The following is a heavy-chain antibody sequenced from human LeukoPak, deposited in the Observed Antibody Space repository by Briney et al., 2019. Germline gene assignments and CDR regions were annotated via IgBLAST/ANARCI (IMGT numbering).Heavy chain of an antibody. CDR3: ARRGYCSSTSCYEYWFDP. CDR1: GGSISSSSYY. CDR2: IYYSGST. V-gene: IGHV4-39*01. J-gene: IGHJ5*02. D-gene: IGHD2-2*01. Sequence: PSETLSLTCTVSGGSISSSSYYWGWIRQPPGKGLEWIGIIYYSGSTYYNPSLKSRLTISVDTSKNQFSLKLSSATATDTAVYYCARRGYCSSTSCYEYWFDPWGQGTLVTVSS.